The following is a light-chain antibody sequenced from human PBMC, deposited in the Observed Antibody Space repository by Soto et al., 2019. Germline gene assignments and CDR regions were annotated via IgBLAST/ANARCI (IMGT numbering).Light chain of an antibody. CDR1: QSISNW. Sequence: DIQMTQSPSTLSASVGDRVTISCRASQSISNWLAWYQQKPGKAPKLLMSDASSLERGVPSRFSGSGSGTEFTLNISSLQPDDFATYYCQQYDTYSRTFGQGTKVEIK. V-gene: IGKV1-5*01. CDR3: QQYDTYSRT. CDR2: DAS. J-gene: IGKJ1*01.